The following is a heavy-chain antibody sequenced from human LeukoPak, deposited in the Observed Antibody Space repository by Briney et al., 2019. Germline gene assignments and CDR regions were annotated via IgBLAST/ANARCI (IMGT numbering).Heavy chain of an antibody. CDR3: ARDSMIVVVSDAFDI. Sequence: APVKVSCKASGYTFTSYGISWVRQAPGQGLEWMGWISAYNGNTNYAQKLQGRVTMTTDTSTSTAYMELRSLRSDDTAVYYCARDSMIVVVSDAFDIWGQGTMVTVSS. D-gene: IGHD3-22*01. J-gene: IGHJ3*02. V-gene: IGHV1-18*01. CDR2: ISAYNGNT. CDR1: GYTFTSYG.